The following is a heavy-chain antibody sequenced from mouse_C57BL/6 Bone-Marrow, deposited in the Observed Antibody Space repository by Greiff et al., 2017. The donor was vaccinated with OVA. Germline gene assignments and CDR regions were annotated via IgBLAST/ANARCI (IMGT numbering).Heavy chain of an antibody. CDR2: IDPSDSYT. CDR3: ARYDGSSFNFDY. V-gene: IGHV1-50*01. J-gene: IGHJ2*01. D-gene: IGHD1-1*01. CDR1: GYTFTSYW. Sequence: QVQLQQPGAELVKPGASVKLSCKASGYTFTSYWMQWVKQRPGQGLEWIGEIDPSDSYTNYNQKFTGKATLTVDTSSSTAYMQLSRLTSEDSAVYYCARYDGSSFNFDYWGQGTTLTVSS.